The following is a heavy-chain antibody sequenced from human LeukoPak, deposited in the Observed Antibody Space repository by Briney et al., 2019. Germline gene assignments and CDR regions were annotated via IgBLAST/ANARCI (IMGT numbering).Heavy chain of an antibody. J-gene: IGHJ4*02. V-gene: IGHV1-69*01. Sequence: SVKVSCKASGGTFNRFLISWVRQAPGQGLEWMGGIIPIVGTANYAQRFQGRVTITADESTTTAYMELSSLRSEDTAVYFCARGNQPEGRYYFYDYWGQGTLVIVSA. CDR1: GGTFNRFL. CDR3: ARGNQPEGRYYFYDY. CDR2: IIPIVGTA. D-gene: IGHD3-9*01.